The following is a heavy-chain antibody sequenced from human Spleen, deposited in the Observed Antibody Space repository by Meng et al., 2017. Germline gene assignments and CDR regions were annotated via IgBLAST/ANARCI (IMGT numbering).Heavy chain of an antibody. D-gene: IGHD2-15*01. CDR2: IYYIGST. V-gene: IGHV4-61*01. CDR3: ARCVCSGGSCYPSWFDT. Sequence: VQLQESGPGLVRPSETLSLTCTVSGGSVSSRSYYWCWIRQPPGKGLEWIGHIYYIGSTNYNPSFKSRVTISGDTSKNQFSLKLSSVTAADTAVYYCARCVCSGGSCYPSWFDTWGQGTLVTVSS. J-gene: IGHJ5*02. CDR1: GGSVSSRSYY.